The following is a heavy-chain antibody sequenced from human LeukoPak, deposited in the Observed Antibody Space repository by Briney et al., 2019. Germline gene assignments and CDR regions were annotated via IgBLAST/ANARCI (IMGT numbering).Heavy chain of an antibody. CDR2: SGSGGDT. D-gene: IGHD4/OR15-4a*01. V-gene: IGHV3-23*01. J-gene: IGHJ4*02. CDR1: GFTFSSYA. Sequence: QAGGSLRLSCAASGFTFSSYAMNWVRQAPGKGLEWVSISGSGGDTYYADSVKGRFTISGDNSKNTLYLQMNSLRAEDTAVYYCANARGATYGTYYFDYWGQGTLVTVSS. CDR3: ANARGATYGTYYFDY.